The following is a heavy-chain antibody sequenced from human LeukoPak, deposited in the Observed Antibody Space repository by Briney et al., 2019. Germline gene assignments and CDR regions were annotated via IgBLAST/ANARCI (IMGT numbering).Heavy chain of an antibody. CDR3: ARTYDTSGCYYAFDY. D-gene: IGHD3-22*01. CDR2: IYHSGGT. V-gene: IGHV4-4*02. CDR1: GASISSSHW. Sequence: SETLSLTCAVSGASISSSHWWSWVRQAPGKGLEWIGEIYHSGGTNYNPSLKSRVTISVDKSKNQFSLKLSSVTAADTAVYYCARTYDTSGCYYAFDYWGQGTLVTVSS. J-gene: IGHJ4*02.